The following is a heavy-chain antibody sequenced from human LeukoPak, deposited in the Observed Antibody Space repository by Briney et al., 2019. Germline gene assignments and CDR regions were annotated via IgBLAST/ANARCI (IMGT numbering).Heavy chain of an antibody. V-gene: IGHV1-2*02. CDR3: ARANKVGNPRGQFDY. D-gene: IGHD4-23*01. Sequence: GASVRVSCKASGYPFTGYYLHWVRQAPGQGLEWMGWINPNSGGTNYGQKFQGRVTMTRDTSISTASMELSSLRSDDTAVYYCARANKVGNPRGQFDYWGQGALVTVSS. J-gene: IGHJ4*02. CDR1: GYPFTGYY. CDR2: INPNSGGT.